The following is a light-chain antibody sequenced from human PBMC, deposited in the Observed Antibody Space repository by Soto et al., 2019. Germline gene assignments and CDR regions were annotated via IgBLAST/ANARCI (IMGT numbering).Light chain of an antibody. CDR2: GAS. CDR1: QSVSSN. V-gene: IGKV3-15*01. J-gene: IGKJ1*01. CDR3: QQYNNWLT. Sequence: EIVMTQSPATLSVSPGERATLSCRASQSVSSNLAWYQQTPGQAPRLLIYGASTRATGIPARFSGSGSGTEFTLTISSLQSEDFAVYYCQQYNNWLTFGQGTKVEIK.